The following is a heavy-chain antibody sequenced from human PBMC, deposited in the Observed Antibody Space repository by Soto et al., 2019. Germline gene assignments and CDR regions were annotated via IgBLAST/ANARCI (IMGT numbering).Heavy chain of an antibody. J-gene: IGHJ3*01. V-gene: IGHV3-23*01. D-gene: IGHD5-12*01. CDR2: ISASGVRT. CDR3: EGSWT. CDR1: GFTLTNYA. Sequence: EVQLLVSGGGSAQPGGSLRLSCEVSGFTLTNYAMSWVRQTPGKGLEWVSQISASGVRTYYADSVKGRFTISKDFSKNTLFLQMNSLRGEDSAVYYCEGSWTWGQGTMVTVSS.